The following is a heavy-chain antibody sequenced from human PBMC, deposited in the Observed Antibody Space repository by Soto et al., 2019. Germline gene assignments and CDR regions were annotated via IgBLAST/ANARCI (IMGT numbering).Heavy chain of an antibody. V-gene: IGHV3-23*01. Sequence: GGSLRLFCAASGFTFSNYAMSWVRQAPGKGLEWVSTISGSGGSTYYADSVKGRFTISRDNSKNTLNLQMNSLRAEDTAVYYCAKPRCSGGSCYYYYGMDVWGQGTTVTVSS. J-gene: IGHJ6*02. CDR1: GFTFSNYA. CDR3: AKPRCSGGSCYYYYGMDV. D-gene: IGHD2-15*01. CDR2: ISGSGGST.